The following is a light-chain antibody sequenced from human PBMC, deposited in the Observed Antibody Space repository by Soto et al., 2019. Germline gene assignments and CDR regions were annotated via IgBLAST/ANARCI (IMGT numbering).Light chain of an antibody. Sequence: EIVMTQSPATLSVSPGERATLSCRASQSVSFNLAWYQQKTGQAPRLLIYGASTRANGIPARFSGSGSGTEFTLTISSLKSEDFAVYYCQQYDNWPPLTFGGGTKVEIK. V-gene: IGKV3-15*01. CDR3: QQYDNWPPLT. CDR2: GAS. J-gene: IGKJ4*01. CDR1: QSVSFN.